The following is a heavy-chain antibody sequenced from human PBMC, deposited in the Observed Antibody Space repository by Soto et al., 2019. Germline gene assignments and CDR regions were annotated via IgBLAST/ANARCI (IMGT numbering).Heavy chain of an antibody. D-gene: IGHD3-22*01. V-gene: IGHV3-48*02. CDR1: GFTFSSYS. J-gene: IGHJ6*02. CDR2: ISSSSSTI. Sequence: SLRLSCAASGFTFSSYSMNWVRQAPGKGLEWVSYISSSSSTIYYADSVKGRFTISRDNAKNSLYLQMNSLRDEDTAVYYCARDEEWGRSSGYYYHYYYYGMDVWGQGTTVTVSS. CDR3: ARDEEWGRSSGYYYHYYYYGMDV.